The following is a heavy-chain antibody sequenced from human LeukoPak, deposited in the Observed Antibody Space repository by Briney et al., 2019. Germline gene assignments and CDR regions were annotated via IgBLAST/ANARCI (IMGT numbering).Heavy chain of an antibody. D-gene: IGHD3-22*01. V-gene: IGHV1-2*02. Sequence: ASVKVSSKASGYTSTDHTIHWVRQTPGERLLRIGSINPNIGTTNYAKRFQGRLTVTRDTSINTVFMELSSLNPDDTAVFYCARRYDSRGPVTFDFWGQGTLVTVSS. J-gene: IGHJ3*01. CDR2: INPNIGTT. CDR1: GYTSTDHT. CDR3: ARRYDSRGPVTFDF.